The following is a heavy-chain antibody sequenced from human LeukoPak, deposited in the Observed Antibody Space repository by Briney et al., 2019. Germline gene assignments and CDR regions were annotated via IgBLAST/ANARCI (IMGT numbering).Heavy chain of an antibody. V-gene: IGHV3-9*01. CDR3: AKSERFYCSGGTCYPNWFDP. CDR2: ISWNSGSI. Sequence: GGSLRLSCAASGFTFDDYAMHWVRQAPGKGLEWVSGISWNSGSIGYADSVKGRFTISRDNAKNSLYLQMNSLRAEDTAVYYCAKSERFYCSGGTCYPNWFDPWGQGTLVTVSS. D-gene: IGHD2-15*01. CDR1: GFTFDDYA. J-gene: IGHJ5*02.